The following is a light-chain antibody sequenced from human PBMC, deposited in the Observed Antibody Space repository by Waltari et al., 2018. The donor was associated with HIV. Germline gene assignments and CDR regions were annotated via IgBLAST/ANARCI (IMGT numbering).Light chain of an antibody. V-gene: IGLV2-23*02. CDR2: EVS. CDR1: SSDVGGYNL. J-gene: IGLJ2*01. Sequence: QSALTQPASVSGSPGQSITTSCTATSSDVGGYNLVSWYQQHPCKAPKLMIYEVSKRPSGVSNRFSGSKSGNTASLTISGLQAEDEADYYCCAYAGSTTYVIFGGGTKLTVL. CDR3: CAYAGSTTYVI.